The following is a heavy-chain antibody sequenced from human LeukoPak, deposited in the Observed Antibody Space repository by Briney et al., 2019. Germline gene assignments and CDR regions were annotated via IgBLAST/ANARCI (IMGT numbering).Heavy chain of an antibody. J-gene: IGHJ6*02. CDR2: ISYDGSNK. CDR3: AKVGIVAQYGDHYYGMDV. D-gene: IGHD5-12*01. Sequence: RPGGSLRLSCAASGFIFRTYDMHWVRQAPGKGLEWVAVISYDGSNKYYADSVKGRFTISRDNSKNTVYVQMDSLRVEDTGVYYCAKVGIVAQYGDHYYGMDVWGQGATVTVSS. CDR1: GFIFRTYD. V-gene: IGHV3-30*18.